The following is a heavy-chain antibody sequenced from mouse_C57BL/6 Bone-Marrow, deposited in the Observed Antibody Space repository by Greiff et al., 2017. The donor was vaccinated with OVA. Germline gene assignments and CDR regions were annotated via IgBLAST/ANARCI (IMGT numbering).Heavy chain of an antibody. J-gene: IGHJ3*01. CDR3: ARSYYGSSPFAY. D-gene: IGHD1-1*01. Sequence: EVQLQQSGPELVKPGASVKMSCKASGYTFTDYNMHWVKQSHGKSLEWIGYINPNNGGTSYNQKFKGKATLTVNKSSSTAYMELRSLTSEDSAVYYCARSYYGSSPFAYWGQGTLVTVSA. CDR2: INPNNGGT. CDR1: GYTFTDYN. V-gene: IGHV1-22*01.